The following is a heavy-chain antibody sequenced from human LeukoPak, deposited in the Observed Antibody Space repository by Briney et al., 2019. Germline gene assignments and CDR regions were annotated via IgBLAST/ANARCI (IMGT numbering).Heavy chain of an antibody. CDR2: ISAYNGNT. CDR3: ARGHYDIIMVVPSYDY. V-gene: IGHV1-18*04. D-gene: IGHD2-15*01. Sequence: ASVKVSCKASGYTFTDYYMHWMRQAPGQGLEWMGWISAYNGNTNYAQKVQGRVTMTTDTSTSTTYMELRSLRSDDTAVYYCARGHYDIIMVVPSYDYWGQGTLVTVSS. J-gene: IGHJ4*02. CDR1: GYTFTDYY.